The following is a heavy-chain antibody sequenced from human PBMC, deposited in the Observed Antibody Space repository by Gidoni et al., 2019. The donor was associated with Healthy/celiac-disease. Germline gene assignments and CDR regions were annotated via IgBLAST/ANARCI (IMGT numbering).Heavy chain of an antibody. V-gene: IGHV3-23*04. J-gene: IGHJ4*02. Sequence: EVQLVESGGGLVQPGGSPRLSCAASAFTFSSYAMSWVRQAPGKGLEWVAAISGSGGSTYYADSVKGRFTISRDNSKNTLYLQMNSLRAEDTAVYYCAKGRWYVGYYFDYWGQGTLVTVSS. CDR2: ISGSGGST. CDR3: AKGRWYVGYYFDY. CDR1: AFTFSSYA. D-gene: IGHD6-13*01.